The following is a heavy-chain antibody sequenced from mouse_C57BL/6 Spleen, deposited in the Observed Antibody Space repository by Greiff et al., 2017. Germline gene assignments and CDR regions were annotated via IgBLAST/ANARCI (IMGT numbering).Heavy chain of an antibody. CDR1: GYTFTSYG. CDR3: ARRDDYCAFDY. CDR2: IYPRSGNT. Sequence: VQLQQSGAELVRPGASVKLSCKASGYTFTSYGISWVKQRPGQGLAWIGEIYPRSGNTYYNEKFKGKATLTADKSSSTAYMELCSQTSEYSAVYFCARRDDYCAFDYWGQGTTLTVSS. J-gene: IGHJ2*01. D-gene: IGHD2-4*01. V-gene: IGHV1-81*01.